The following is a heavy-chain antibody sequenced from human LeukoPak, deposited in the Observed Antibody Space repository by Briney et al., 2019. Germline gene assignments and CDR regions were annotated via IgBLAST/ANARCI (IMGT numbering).Heavy chain of an antibody. J-gene: IGHJ4*02. Sequence: GGSLRLSCAASGFTLSSYAMNWVRQAPGKGLEWVSYISSTSSTIYYADSVRGRFTISRDKAKNSLHLQMNSLRAEDTAVYYCARGESSGWDRQDFFDYWGQGTLVTVSS. V-gene: IGHV3-48*01. CDR2: ISSTSSTI. CDR3: ARGESSGWDRQDFFDY. D-gene: IGHD6-19*01. CDR1: GFTLSSYA.